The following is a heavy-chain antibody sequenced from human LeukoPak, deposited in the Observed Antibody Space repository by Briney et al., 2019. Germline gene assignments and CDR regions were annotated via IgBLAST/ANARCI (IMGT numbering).Heavy chain of an antibody. J-gene: IGHJ6*02. CDR3: ARDRRVDYGDFPYYYYYYGMDG. Sequence: GGSLRLSCAASGFTFSSYAMSWVRQAPGGGLEWVSAISGSGGSTYYAVSVKGRFTISRDNSKNTLYPQMNSLRAEDTAVYYCARDRRVDYGDFPYYYYYYGMDGWGQGTTVTASS. D-gene: IGHD4-17*01. CDR1: GFTFSSYA. CDR2: ISGSGGST. V-gene: IGHV3-23*01.